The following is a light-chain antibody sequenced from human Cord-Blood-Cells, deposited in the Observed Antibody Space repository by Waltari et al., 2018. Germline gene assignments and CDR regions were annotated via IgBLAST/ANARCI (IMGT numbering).Light chain of an antibody. Sequence: QLVLTQSPSASASLGASVKLTCTLSRGHSSYAIAWPQQQTEKGPRYLMKLNSDGSHSKGDGIPDRFSGSSSGAERYLTISSLQSEDEADYYCQTWGTGIQVFGGGTKLTVL. J-gene: IGLJ2*01. CDR3: QTWGTGIQV. V-gene: IGLV4-69*01. CDR2: LNSDGSH. CDR1: RGHSSYA.